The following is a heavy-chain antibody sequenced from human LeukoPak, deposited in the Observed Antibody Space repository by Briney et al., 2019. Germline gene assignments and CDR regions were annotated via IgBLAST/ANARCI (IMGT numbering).Heavy chain of an antibody. CDR1: GLTFGDYA. Sequence: GGSLRLSCTASGLTFGDYAMSWVRQAPGKGLEWVGFIRSKAYGGTTEYAASVKGRFTISRDDSKSIAYLQMNSLKAEDTAVYHCTRVDDSSGYSPAHFDYWSQGTLVTVSS. V-gene: IGHV3-49*04. CDR2: IRSKAYGGTT. J-gene: IGHJ4*02. D-gene: IGHD3-22*01. CDR3: TRVDDSSGYSPAHFDY.